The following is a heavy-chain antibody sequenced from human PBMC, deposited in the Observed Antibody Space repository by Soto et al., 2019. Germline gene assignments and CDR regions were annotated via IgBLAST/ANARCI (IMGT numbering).Heavy chain of an antibody. CDR2: IYDSGNT. D-gene: IGHD3-22*01. J-gene: IGHJ5*02. CDR1: GGSISSGGYC. CDR3: ASTLTTLHYYDRRGHSRFDP. V-gene: IGHV4-31*03. Sequence: QVQLQESGPGLVKPSQTLSLTCTVSGGSISSGGYCWSWIRQHPGTGLEWIGYIYDSGNTYYNPSLQSRGTISEDPSKNHFSLKQSSVTAADTAVDYCASTLTTLHYYDRRGHSRFDPWGQGTLVTVSS.